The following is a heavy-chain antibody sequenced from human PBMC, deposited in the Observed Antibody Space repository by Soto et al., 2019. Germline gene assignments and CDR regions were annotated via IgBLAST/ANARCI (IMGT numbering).Heavy chain of an antibody. Sequence: QVQLVESGGGVVQPGRSLRLSCAASGFTLSSYGMHWVRQAPGKGLEWVAVISYDGSNQHYADSVKGRFTISRDNSRNTLYLQMNSLILEDTAVYFCAKDRDVIAAVGCSPGYGMDVWRQGTTVTVSS. J-gene: IGHJ6*02. CDR2: ISYDGSNQ. V-gene: IGHV3-30*18. D-gene: IGHD6-13*01. CDR1: GFTLSSYG. CDR3: AKDRDVIAAVGCSPGYGMDV.